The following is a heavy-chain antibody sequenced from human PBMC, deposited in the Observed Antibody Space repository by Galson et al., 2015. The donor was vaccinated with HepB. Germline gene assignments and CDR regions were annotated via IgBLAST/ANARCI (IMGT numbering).Heavy chain of an antibody. CDR3: VKDRRCSENCDTDY. CDR2: ITGSGVTT. J-gene: IGHJ4*02. Sequence: SLRLSCAASGFTFSNYVMNWVRQAPGKGLEWVSIITGSGVTTDYADFAKGRFTISRDNSKNTLYLQMESLRAEDTAVYYCVKDRRCSENCDTDYWGQGTLVTVSP. D-gene: IGHD2-21*01. V-gene: IGHV3-23*01. CDR1: GFTFSNYV.